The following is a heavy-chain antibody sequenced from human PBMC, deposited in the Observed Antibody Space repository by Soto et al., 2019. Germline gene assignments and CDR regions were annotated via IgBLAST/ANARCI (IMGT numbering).Heavy chain of an antibody. CDR3: AREGRYSGSDYFDY. Sequence: GGAPRLSCGASGFTFSSYSMNWGRPAPGKGLEWISYISSSSSTIFYADSVKGRFTISRDNDKNSLYLQMNNLRDEDTAVYFCAREGRYSGSDYFDYWGQGTLVTVSS. D-gene: IGHD5-12*01. V-gene: IGHV3-48*02. CDR1: GFTFSSYS. CDR2: ISSSSSTI. J-gene: IGHJ4*02.